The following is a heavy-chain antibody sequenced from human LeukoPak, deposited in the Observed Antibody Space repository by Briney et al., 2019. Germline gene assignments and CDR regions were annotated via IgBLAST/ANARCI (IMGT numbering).Heavy chain of an antibody. Sequence: SETLSLTCTVSGGSISSSSYYWGWIRQPPGKGLEWIGSIYYSGSTYYNPSLKSRVTISVDTSKNQFSLKLSSVTAADTAVYYCAPSGSGSYRYFDYWGQGTLVTVSS. J-gene: IGHJ4*02. CDR2: IYYSGST. V-gene: IGHV4-39*07. D-gene: IGHD3-10*01. CDR3: APSGSGSYRYFDY. CDR1: GGSISSSSYY.